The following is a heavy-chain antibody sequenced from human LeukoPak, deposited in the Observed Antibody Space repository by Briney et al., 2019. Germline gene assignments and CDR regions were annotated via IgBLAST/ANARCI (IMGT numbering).Heavy chain of an antibody. Sequence: GGSLRLSCAASGFTFSSAWMGWVRQAPGKGLEWVGRIKSKTDGGTTDYAAPVKGRFTISRDDSKNTLYLQMNSLKTEDTAVYYCTTGHYYDSSGYYADFDYWGQGTLVTVSS. CDR3: TTGHYYDSSGYYADFDY. CDR1: GFTFSSAW. J-gene: IGHJ4*02. V-gene: IGHV3-15*01. D-gene: IGHD3-22*01. CDR2: IKSKTDGGTT.